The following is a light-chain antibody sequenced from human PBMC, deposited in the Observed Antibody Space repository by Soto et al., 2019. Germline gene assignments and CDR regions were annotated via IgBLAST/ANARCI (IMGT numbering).Light chain of an antibody. CDR1: QGIRHY. Sequence: DIQMTQSPSSLSASVGDRVTITCRASQGIRHYLAWYQQKPGKVPKLLIYEASNLQSGVPSRFRGGGSGTDFTLTITRLEPEDFAVYYCQQYGGSPRTFGQGTKVDIK. CDR2: EAS. CDR3: QQYGGSPRT. V-gene: IGKV1-27*01. J-gene: IGKJ1*01.